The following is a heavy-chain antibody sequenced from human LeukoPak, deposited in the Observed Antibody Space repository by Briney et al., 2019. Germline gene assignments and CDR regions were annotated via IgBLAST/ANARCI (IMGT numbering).Heavy chain of an antibody. V-gene: IGHV4-4*02. CDR2: IYHSGST. Sequence: PSGTLSLTCAVSGGSISSSNWWSWVRQPPGKGLEWIGEIYHSGSTNYNPSLKSRVTISVDTSKNQFSLKLSSVTAADTAVYYCARGLYYYDSSGYYSAKVDYWGQGTLVTVSS. J-gene: IGHJ4*02. CDR3: ARGLYYYDSSGYYSAKVDY. CDR1: GGSISSSNW. D-gene: IGHD3-22*01.